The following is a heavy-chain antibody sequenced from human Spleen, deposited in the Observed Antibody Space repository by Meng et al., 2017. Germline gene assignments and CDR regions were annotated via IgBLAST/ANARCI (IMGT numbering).Heavy chain of an antibody. J-gene: IGHJ3*02. CDR3: ARTSNYYDSSGYYRTFDAFDI. CDR1: GGTFSSYA. CDR2: IIPIFGTA. D-gene: IGHD3-22*01. V-gene: IGHV1-69*13. Sequence: SVKVSCKASGGTFSSYAISWVRQAPGQGLEWMGGIIPIFGTANYAQKFQGRVTITVDESTSTAYMELSSLRSEDTAVYYCARTSNYYDSSGYYRTFDAFDIWGQGTMVTVSS.